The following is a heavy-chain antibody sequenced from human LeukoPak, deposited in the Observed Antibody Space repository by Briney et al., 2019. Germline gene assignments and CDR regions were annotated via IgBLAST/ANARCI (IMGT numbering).Heavy chain of an antibody. V-gene: IGHV4-59*12. CDR3: ARVDIEQWLVRAHFDY. CDR2: IYYSGST. CDR1: GGSISSYY. J-gene: IGHJ4*02. D-gene: IGHD6-19*01. Sequence: SETLSLTCTVSGGSISSYYWSWIRQPPGKGLEWIGYIYYSGSTNYNPSLKSRVTISVDTSKNQFSLKLSSVTAADTAVYYCARVDIEQWLVRAHFDYWGQGTLVTVSS.